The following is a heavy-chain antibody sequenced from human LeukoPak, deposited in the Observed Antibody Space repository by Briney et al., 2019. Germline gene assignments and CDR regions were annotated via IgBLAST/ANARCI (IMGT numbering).Heavy chain of an antibody. D-gene: IGHD3-10*01. J-gene: IGHJ6*02. Sequence: GGSLRLSCAASGFTFNSHAMSWVRQAPGKGLERVSAISGSGDRTYDADSVKGRFTISRDNSKNTVYLQMNSLRADDTAVYYCAKSTTYRSGSHLYPYYYGMDVWGQGTTVTVSS. CDR3: AKSTTYRSGSHLYPYYYGMDV. CDR1: GFTFNSHA. V-gene: IGHV3-23*01. CDR2: ISGSGDRT.